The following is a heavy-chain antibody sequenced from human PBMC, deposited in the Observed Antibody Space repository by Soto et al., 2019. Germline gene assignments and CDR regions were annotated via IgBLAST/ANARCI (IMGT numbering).Heavy chain of an antibody. D-gene: IGHD6-19*01. Sequence: GGSLRLSCAASGFTVSSKYMTWVRQAPGKGLEWVSLIQSGGTTYYADSVKGRFTISRHNSKNTLYLQMNSLRAEDTAVYYCARDGAVAGTDAFDIRGQGTRVTVAS. CDR1: GFTVSSKY. J-gene: IGHJ3*02. CDR2: IQSGGTT. V-gene: IGHV3-53*04. CDR3: ARDGAVAGTDAFDI.